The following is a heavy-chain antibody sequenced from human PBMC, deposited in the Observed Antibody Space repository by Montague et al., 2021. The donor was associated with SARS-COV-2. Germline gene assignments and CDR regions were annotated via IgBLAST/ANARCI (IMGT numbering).Heavy chain of an antibody. V-gene: IGHV4-39*01. J-gene: IGHJ6*02. CDR2: IYYSGST. Sequence: SETLSLTCTVSGGSISSSGYYWGWIRQPPGKGLEWIGCIYYSGSTYYNPSLKSRVTMSVDTSKNQFSLKLSSVTAADTAVYYRARQPTRGITIFGVVNDYGMDVWGQGTTVTVSS. D-gene: IGHD3-3*01. CDR1: GGSISSSGYY. CDR3: ARQPTRGITIFGVVNDYGMDV.